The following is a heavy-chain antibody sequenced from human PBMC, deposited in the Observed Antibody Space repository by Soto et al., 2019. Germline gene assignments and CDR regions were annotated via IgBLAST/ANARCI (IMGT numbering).Heavy chain of an antibody. Sequence: EVQLVESGGGLVQPGGSLRLSCAASGFTFSIYWMSWVRQAPGGGLEWVANIEPDGSEKYYVDSVKGRFTIYRNNAKNSLNLQMNSVRAEDGSVYYCTSDSADVPFYYWGQGTLVTVSS. CDR2: IEPDGSEK. D-gene: IGHD1-26*01. J-gene: IGHJ4*02. V-gene: IGHV3-7*01. CDR1: GFTFSIYW. CDR3: TSDSADVPFYY.